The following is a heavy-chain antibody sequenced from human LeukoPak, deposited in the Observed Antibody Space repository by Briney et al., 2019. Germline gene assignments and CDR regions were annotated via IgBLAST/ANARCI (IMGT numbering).Heavy chain of an antibody. V-gene: IGHV3-30*04. Sequence: GGSLRLSCAASGFTFSSYAMHWVRQAPGKGLEWVAVISYDGSNKYYADSVKGRFTISRDNSKNTLYLQMNSLRAEDTAVYYCAKEIGLSYFDYWGQGTLVTVSS. CDR3: AKEIGLSYFDY. CDR1: GFTFSSYA. CDR2: ISYDGSNK. J-gene: IGHJ4*02.